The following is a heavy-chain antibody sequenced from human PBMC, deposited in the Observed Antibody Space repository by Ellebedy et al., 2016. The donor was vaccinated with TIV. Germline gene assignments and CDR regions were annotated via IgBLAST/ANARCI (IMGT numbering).Heavy chain of an antibody. D-gene: IGHD1-26*01. CDR2: IRADGFQT. J-gene: IGHJ4*02. CDR1: GFIFSNYG. CDR3: AKSGKVGASV. Sequence: PGGSLSLSCAASGFIFSNYGMHWVRQAPGKGLEWVAFIRADGFQTYYADSLKGRFTISRDNSNNTLYLQMTSLRPEDTALYYCAKSGKVGASVWGQGSLVTVSS. V-gene: IGHV3-30*02.